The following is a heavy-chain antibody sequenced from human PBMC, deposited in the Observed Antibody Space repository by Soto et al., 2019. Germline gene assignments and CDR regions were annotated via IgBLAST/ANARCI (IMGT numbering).Heavy chain of an antibody. CDR2: IYYGGST. V-gene: IGHV4-31*03. J-gene: IGHJ4*01. CDR3: SRGGYYYDHTAQNAYDY. CDR1: RGSIISGRYY. D-gene: IGHD3-22*01. Sequence: SQTLSLTCTFSRGSIISGRYYWSWVRRHAGEGLERIGYIYYGGSTYYNPSLKSRATISGDTSKNQFSLKLSSVPAEDTAVYYCSRGGYYYDHTAQNAYDYRLQGILVLV.